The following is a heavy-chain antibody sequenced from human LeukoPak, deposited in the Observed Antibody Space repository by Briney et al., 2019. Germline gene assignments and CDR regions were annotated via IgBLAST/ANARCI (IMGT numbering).Heavy chain of an antibody. CDR3: ARGQTLTF. CDR1: GFTFDDYA. J-gene: IGHJ4*02. V-gene: IGHV3-9*01. CDR2: INWNSDSI. D-gene: IGHD3-16*01. Sequence: GGSLRLSCAVSGFTFDDYAMHWVRQVPGKGLEWVSGINWNSDSIGYADSVKGRFTTSRDNAKNSLYLQMNSLRAEDTAVYFCARGQTLTFWGQGTLVTVSS.